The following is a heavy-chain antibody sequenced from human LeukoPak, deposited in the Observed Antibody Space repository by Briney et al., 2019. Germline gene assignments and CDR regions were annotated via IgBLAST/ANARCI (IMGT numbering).Heavy chain of an antibody. Sequence: SETLSLTCTVPGGSITSYYWSWIRQPPGKGLEWIGYTYYTGSTNYNPSLKSRVTISVDTSRNQFSLKLSSVTAADTAVYYCAKDRNSSGWYFPPDWGQGTLVTVSS. CDR2: TYYTGST. J-gene: IGHJ4*02. D-gene: IGHD6-19*01. CDR3: AKDRNSSGWYFPPD. CDR1: GGSITSYY. V-gene: IGHV4-59*01.